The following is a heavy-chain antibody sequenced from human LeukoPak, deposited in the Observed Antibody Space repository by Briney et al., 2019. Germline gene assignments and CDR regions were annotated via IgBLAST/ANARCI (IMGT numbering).Heavy chain of an antibody. D-gene: IGHD3-10*02. J-gene: IGHJ6*04. CDR2: ITSSSSYI. CDR1: GFTFSSYS. Sequence: GGSLRLSCAGSGFTFSSYSMNWVRQAPGKGLEWVSSITSSSSYIYYADSVKGRFTISRDNAKNTLYLQMNSLRAEDTAVYYCAELGITMIGGVWGKGTTVTISS. CDR3: AELGITMIGGV. V-gene: IGHV3-21*01.